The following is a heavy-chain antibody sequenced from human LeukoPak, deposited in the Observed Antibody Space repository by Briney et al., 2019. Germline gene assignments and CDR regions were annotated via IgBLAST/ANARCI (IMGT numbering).Heavy chain of an antibody. D-gene: IGHD4-17*01. Sequence: SETLSLTCTVSGGSISSYYWSWIRQPAGKGLEWIGRIYTSGSTNYNPSLKSRVAMSVDTSKNQFSLKLSSVTAADTAVYYCARETTVDYGDYVIYYYGMDVWGQGTTVTVSS. CDR1: GGSISSYY. J-gene: IGHJ6*02. V-gene: IGHV4-4*07. CDR3: ARETTVDYGDYVIYYYGMDV. CDR2: IYTSGST.